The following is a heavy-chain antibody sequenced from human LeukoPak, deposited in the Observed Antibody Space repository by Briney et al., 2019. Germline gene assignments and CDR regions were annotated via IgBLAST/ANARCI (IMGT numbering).Heavy chain of an antibody. Sequence: SQTLSLTCAISGDSVSSNSAAWNWIRQSPSRGLEWLGRTYYRSKWYNDYAVSVKSRITINPDTSKNQFSLQLNSVTPEDTAVYYCARDAGIAAAGTGRGWFDPWGQGTLATVSS. CDR1: GDSVSSNSAA. V-gene: IGHV6-1*01. D-gene: IGHD6-13*01. J-gene: IGHJ5*02. CDR3: ARDAGIAAAGTGRGWFDP. CDR2: TYYRSKWYN.